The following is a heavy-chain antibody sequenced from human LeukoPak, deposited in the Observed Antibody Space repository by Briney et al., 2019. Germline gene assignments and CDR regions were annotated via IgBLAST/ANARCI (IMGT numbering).Heavy chain of an antibody. CDR2: ISYDGGNK. V-gene: IGHV3-30-3*01. J-gene: IGHJ5*02. D-gene: IGHD3-3*01. Sequence: GGSLRLSCAASGFTFSSYAMHWVRQAPGQGLEWVAVISYDGGNKYYADSVKGRFTISKDNSKITLYLQMNSLRAEDTAVYYCARPPPNYDFWSGDCSHPLINPWGQGTLVTVSS. CDR3: ARPPPNYDFWSGDCSHPLINP. CDR1: GFTFSSYA.